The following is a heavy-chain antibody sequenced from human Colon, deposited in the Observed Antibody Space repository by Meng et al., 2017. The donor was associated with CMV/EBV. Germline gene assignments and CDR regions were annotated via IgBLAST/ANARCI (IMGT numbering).Heavy chain of an antibody. CDR2: INSHDGAP. CDR3: ARDGSWGWWGMQY. V-gene: IGHV1-46*01. D-gene: IGHD2-8*02. Sequence: QWWKPGGEGKRPVAKVLCSCMPSGDPVAIDYFLCVRQSPAKGLEWMVLINSHDGAPRLAPNFPVELNRTMDMSTRTVYLEMRGLREEDTALYYCARDGSWGWWGMQYWGQGTLVTVSS. CDR1: GDPVAIDY. J-gene: IGHJ4*02.